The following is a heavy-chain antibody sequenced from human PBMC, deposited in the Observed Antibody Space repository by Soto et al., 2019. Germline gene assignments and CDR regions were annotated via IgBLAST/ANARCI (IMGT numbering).Heavy chain of an antibody. J-gene: IGHJ4*02. Sequence: QVQLVESGGGVVQPGRSLRLSCAASGFTFSSYGMHWVRQAPGKGLEWVAVISYDGSNKYYADSVKGRFTISRDNSKNTLYLQMNSLRAEDTAVYYCAKDGRGYSPYYPGYWGQGTLVTVSS. CDR2: ISYDGSNK. CDR1: GFTFSSYG. V-gene: IGHV3-30*18. CDR3: AKDGRGYSPYYPGY. D-gene: IGHD5-18*01.